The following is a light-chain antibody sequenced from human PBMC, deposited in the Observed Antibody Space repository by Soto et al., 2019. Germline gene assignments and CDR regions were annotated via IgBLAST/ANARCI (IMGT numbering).Light chain of an antibody. CDR2: GAS. V-gene: IGKV3-20*01. CDR3: QQYGSSGT. J-gene: IGKJ1*01. CDR1: QSVSNNY. Sequence: ESVLTQSTGTVSLSPGERAPLSGMASQSVSNNYLAWYQQKPCQAPRLLICGASNRAAGIPDRFSGSGSGTDFTLTISRLEPEDFAVYYCQQYGSSGTFGQGTKVDIK.